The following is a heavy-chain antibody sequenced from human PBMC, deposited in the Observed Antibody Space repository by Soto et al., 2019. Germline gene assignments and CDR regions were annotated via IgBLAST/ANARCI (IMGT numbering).Heavy chain of an antibody. V-gene: IGHV3-11*01. J-gene: IGHJ4*02. Sequence: GGSLRLSCAASGFTCSDYYMIWIRQAPGKGLEWVSYISSSGSTIYYADSVKGRFTISRDNAKNSLYLQMNSLRAEDTAVYYCARVPRYCSGGSCYSDYWGQGTLVTVSS. CDR3: ARVPRYCSGGSCYSDY. D-gene: IGHD2-15*01. CDR1: GFTCSDYY. CDR2: ISSSGSTI.